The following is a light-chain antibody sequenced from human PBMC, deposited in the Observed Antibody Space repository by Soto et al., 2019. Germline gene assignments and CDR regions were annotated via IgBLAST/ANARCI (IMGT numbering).Light chain of an antibody. Sequence: EIVMTQSPGTLSLSPGERATISCRASQSLSTRSLAWYQQKPGQAPSLLIYEASTRAPGTPDRFSGSGSGTDFTLTVSRLEPEDFAVYYCQQYGRSVGFGQGTKVEIK. CDR2: EAS. CDR1: QSLSTRS. CDR3: QQYGRSVG. J-gene: IGKJ1*01. V-gene: IGKV3-20*01.